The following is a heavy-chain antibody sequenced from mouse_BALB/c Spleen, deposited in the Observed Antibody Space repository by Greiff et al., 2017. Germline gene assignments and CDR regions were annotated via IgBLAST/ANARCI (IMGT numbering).Heavy chain of an antibody. Sequence: EVQLVESGGGLVKLGGSLKLSCAASGFTFSSYYMSWVRQTPEKRLELVAAINSNGGSTYYPDTVKGRFTISRDNAKNTLYLQMSSLKSEDTALYYCARQSTGWFAYWGQGTLVTVSA. CDR3: ARQSTGWFAY. CDR2: INSNGGST. V-gene: IGHV5-6-2*01. CDR1: GFTFSSYY. D-gene: IGHD5-1*01. J-gene: IGHJ3*01.